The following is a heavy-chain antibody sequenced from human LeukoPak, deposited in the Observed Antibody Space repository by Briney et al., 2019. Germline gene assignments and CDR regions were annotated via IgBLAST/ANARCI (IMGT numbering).Heavy chain of an antibody. Sequence: ASVKVSCKASGYTFTSYYIHWVRQAPGQGLEWMGIINPSGGSTSYAQKFQGRVTMTRDTSTSTVYMELSSLRSEDTAVYYCARESAVYNWFDPWGQGTLVTVSS. J-gene: IGHJ5*02. CDR1: GYTFTSYY. V-gene: IGHV1-46*01. CDR3: ARESAVYNWFDP. CDR2: INPSGGST. D-gene: IGHD2-2*01.